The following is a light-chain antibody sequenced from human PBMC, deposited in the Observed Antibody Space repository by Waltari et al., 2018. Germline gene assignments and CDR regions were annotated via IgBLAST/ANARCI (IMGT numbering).Light chain of an antibody. CDR3: CSYAGSYTWV. Sequence: QSALTQPRSVSGSPGQSVTISCPGTRSDVGGSNYVSWYHQHPGKAPKLMIYAVRKRPSGVPDRFSGSKSGNTASLTISGLQAEDEADYYCCSYAGSYTWVFGGGTKLTVL. J-gene: IGLJ3*02. V-gene: IGLV2-11*01. CDR2: AVR. CDR1: RSDVGGSNY.